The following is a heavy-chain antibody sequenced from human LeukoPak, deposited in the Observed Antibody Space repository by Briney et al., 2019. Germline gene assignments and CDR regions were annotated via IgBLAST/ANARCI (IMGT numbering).Heavy chain of an antibody. Sequence: GGSLRLSCAASGFPLSTYWMHWVRQAPGQGLVWVSRISGDGNNTNYADSVKGRFNISRDDAKNTLYLQMNSLRAEDTAMYYCARITMVRGRAPWGQGTLVTVSS. CDR3: ARITMVRGRAP. CDR2: ISGDGNNT. D-gene: IGHD3-10*01. CDR1: GFPLSTYW. J-gene: IGHJ5*02. V-gene: IGHV3-74*01.